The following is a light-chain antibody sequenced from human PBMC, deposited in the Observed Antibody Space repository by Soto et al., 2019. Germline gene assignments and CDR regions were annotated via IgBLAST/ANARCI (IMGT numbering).Light chain of an antibody. CDR2: DAS. CDR3: QQRSNWPPIT. CDR1: QSVSSY. Sequence: EIVLTQSPGTLSLPPGEGATLSCRASQSVSSYLAWYQQKPGQAPRLLIYDASNRVTGIPARFSGSGSGTDFTLTISSLEPEDFAVYYCQQRSNWPPITFGQGTRLEIK. V-gene: IGKV3-11*01. J-gene: IGKJ5*01.